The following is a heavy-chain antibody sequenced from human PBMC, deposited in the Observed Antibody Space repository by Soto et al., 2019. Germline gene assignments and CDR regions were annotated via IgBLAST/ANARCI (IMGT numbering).Heavy chain of an antibody. Sequence: QVQLVQSGAEVKKPGSSVKVSCKASGGTFSSYAISWVRQAPGQGLEWMGGIIPICGTANYAQKFQGRVTITADKSTSTAYMELSSLRSEDTAVYYCASGAKGYSSSWYAFDYWGQGTLVTVSS. J-gene: IGHJ4*02. D-gene: IGHD6-13*01. CDR1: GGTFSSYA. CDR2: IIPICGTA. V-gene: IGHV1-69*06. CDR3: ASGAKGYSSSWYAFDY.